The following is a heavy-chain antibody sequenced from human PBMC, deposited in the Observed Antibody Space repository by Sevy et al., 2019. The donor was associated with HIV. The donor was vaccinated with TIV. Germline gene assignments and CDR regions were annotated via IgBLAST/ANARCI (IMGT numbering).Heavy chain of an antibody. CDR1: GYTFTSYG. Sequence: ASVKVSCKASGYTFTSYGISWVRQAPGQGLEWMGWISAYNGNTNYAQKLQGRVTMTTDPSTSTAYMEQRSLRSDDMAVYYCAGDLSSLRELLSYYYYCGMDVWGQGTTVTVSS. D-gene: IGHD3-10*01. CDR3: AGDLSSLRELLSYYYYCGMDV. CDR2: ISAYNGNT. J-gene: IGHJ6*02. V-gene: IGHV1-18*03.